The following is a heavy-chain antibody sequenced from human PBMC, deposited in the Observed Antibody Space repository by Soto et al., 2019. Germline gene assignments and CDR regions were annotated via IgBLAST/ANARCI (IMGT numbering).Heavy chain of an antibody. J-gene: IGHJ6*02. CDR3: FRENYFSYDGMDV. CDR2: IRSKANRYAT. Sequence: EVQLVESGGGLVQPGGSLTLSCAGSGFALSSSTIHWVRQASGTGLEWVGRIRSKANRYATAYAKSVKGKFTISRDDSKSTAYLQMDSLKIEDTSVYYCFRENYFSYDGMDVWGQGTTVTVSS. V-gene: IGHV3-73*02. CDR1: GFALSSST.